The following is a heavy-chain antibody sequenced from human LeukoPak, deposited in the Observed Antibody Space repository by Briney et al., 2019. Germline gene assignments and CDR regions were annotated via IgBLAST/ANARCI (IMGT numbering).Heavy chain of an antibody. CDR2: ISGSGGST. CDR3: AKDDGYSGYDSGDY. Sequence: GGSLRLSCAASGFTFSSYAMSWVRQAPGKGLEWVSAISGSGGSTYYADSVKGRFTISRDNSKNTLYPQMNSLRAEDTAVYYCAKDDGYSGYDSGDYWGQGTLVTVSS. J-gene: IGHJ4*02. CDR1: GFTFSSYA. V-gene: IGHV3-23*01. D-gene: IGHD5-12*01.